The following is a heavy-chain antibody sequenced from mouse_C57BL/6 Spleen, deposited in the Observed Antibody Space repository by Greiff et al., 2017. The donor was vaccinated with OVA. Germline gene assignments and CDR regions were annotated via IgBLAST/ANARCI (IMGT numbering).Heavy chain of an antibody. J-gene: IGHJ3*01. Sequence: VMLVESGPGLVAPSQSLSITCTVSGFSLTSYGVHWVRQPPGKVLEWLVVIWSDGSTTYNSALKSRLSISKDNSKSQVFLKMNSLQTDDTAMYYCARHEGYDYDGAWFAYWGQGTLVTVSA. V-gene: IGHV2-6-1*01. CDR3: ARHEGYDYDGAWFAY. CDR1: GFSLTSYG. CDR2: IWSDGST. D-gene: IGHD2-4*01.